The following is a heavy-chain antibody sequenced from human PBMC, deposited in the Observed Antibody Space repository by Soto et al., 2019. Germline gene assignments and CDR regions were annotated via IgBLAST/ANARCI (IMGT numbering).Heavy chain of an antibody. J-gene: IGHJ3*02. Sequence: ASVKVSCKASGYTFTSYYMHWVRQAPGQGLEWMGIINPSGGRTSYAQKFQGRVTMTRDRSTSPVYMELSSLRSEDPAVYYCARGVGYNLKPVGAFDIWGQGTMVTVSS. V-gene: IGHV1-46*01. CDR1: GYTFTSYY. CDR3: ARGVGYNLKPVGAFDI. D-gene: IGHD5-12*01. CDR2: INPSGGRT.